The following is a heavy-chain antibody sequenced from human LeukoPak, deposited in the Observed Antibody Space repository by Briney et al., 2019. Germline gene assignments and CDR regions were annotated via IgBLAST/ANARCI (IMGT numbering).Heavy chain of an antibody. CDR3: ASLLWPDAFDI. J-gene: IGHJ3*02. D-gene: IGHD3-10*01. CDR1: GGSFSGYY. Sequence: SETLSLTCAVYGGSFSGYYWSWIRQPPGKGLEWIGEINHSGSTNYNPSLKSRVTISVDTSKNQFSLKLSSVTAADTAVYYCASLLWPDAFDIWGQGTMVTVSS. V-gene: IGHV4-34*01. CDR2: INHSGST.